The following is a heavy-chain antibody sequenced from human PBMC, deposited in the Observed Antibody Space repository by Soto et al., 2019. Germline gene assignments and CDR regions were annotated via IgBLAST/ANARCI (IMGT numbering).Heavy chain of an antibody. CDR2: ISYDGSNK. J-gene: IGHJ4*02. Sequence: PGGSLRLSCAASGFTFSSYGMHWVRQAPGKGLEWVAVISYDGSNKYYADSVKGRFTISRDNSKNTLYLQMNSLRAEDTAVYYCAKDASSVGYYFDYWGQGTLVTVSS. CDR1: GFTFSSYG. D-gene: IGHD3-16*01. CDR3: AKDASSVGYYFDY. V-gene: IGHV3-30*18.